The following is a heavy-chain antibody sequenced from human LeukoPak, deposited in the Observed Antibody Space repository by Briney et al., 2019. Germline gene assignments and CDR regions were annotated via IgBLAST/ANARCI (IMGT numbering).Heavy chain of an antibody. V-gene: IGHV4-59*01. J-gene: IGHJ4*02. Sequence: SETLSLTCTVSGGSISSFYWSWIRQPPGKGLEGIGYIYYSGSTNYNPSLKSRVTISVDTSKNQFSLTLSSVTAADTAVYYCARSLSGTSSDYWGQGTLVTVSS. CDR1: GGSISSFY. CDR2: IYYSGST. D-gene: IGHD2-2*01. CDR3: ARSLSGTSSDY.